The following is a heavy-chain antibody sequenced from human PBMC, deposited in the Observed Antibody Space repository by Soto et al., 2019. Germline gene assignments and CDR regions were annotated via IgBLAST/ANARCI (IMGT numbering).Heavy chain of an antibody. D-gene: IGHD1-26*01. V-gene: IGHV1-8*01. Sequence: QVQLVQSGAEARVPGASVKVSCKASGYSFTGLDINWARQTTGQGLEWMGWMEPSSGRTGYAQKFQGRVTMTRDTSINTAYMELSSLTSDDTAFYYCARGVTAGVDYWGQGTLVTVSS. CDR3: ARGVTAGVDY. CDR2: MEPSSGRT. CDR1: GYSFTGLD. J-gene: IGHJ4*02.